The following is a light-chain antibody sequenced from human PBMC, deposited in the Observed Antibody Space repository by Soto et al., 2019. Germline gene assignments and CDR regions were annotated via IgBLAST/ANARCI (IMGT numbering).Light chain of an antibody. CDR3: QQSYNGPFT. CDR2: DAS. V-gene: IGKV3-15*01. J-gene: IGKJ3*01. CDR1: QSVISN. Sequence: EIVMTQSPATLSVSPGERAIVSCWASQSVISNLAWYQQKPGQAPRLLIYDASTRATGIPARLSGSGSGTNFTLTITNLQPEDFATYYCQQSYNGPFTFGPGTKVDL.